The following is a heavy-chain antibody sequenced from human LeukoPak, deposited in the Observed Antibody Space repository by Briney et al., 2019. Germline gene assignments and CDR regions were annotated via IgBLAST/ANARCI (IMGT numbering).Heavy chain of an antibody. CDR1: GFTFSSYW. CDR3: AGSRYCSSTSCYTSYYMDV. Sequence: GGSLRLSCAASGFTFSSYWMSWVRQAPGKGLEWVANIKQDGSEKYYVDSVKGRFTISRDNAKNSLYLQMNSLRAEDTAVYYCAGSRYCSSTSCYTSYYMDVWGKGTTVTVSS. J-gene: IGHJ6*03. D-gene: IGHD2-2*02. V-gene: IGHV3-7*01. CDR2: IKQDGSEK.